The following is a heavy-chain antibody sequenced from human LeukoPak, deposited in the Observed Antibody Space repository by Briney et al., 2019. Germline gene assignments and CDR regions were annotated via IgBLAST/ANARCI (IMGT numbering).Heavy chain of an antibody. Sequence: GRSLRLSCAASGFTFDDYAMHWVRPAPGKGLEWVSGICWNSGSIGYADYVKGRFTISRDNAKNSLYLQMHSLRAEDMDLYYCAKEAGWGAADAFDIWGQGTMVTVSS. J-gene: IGHJ3*02. CDR3: AKEAGWGAADAFDI. D-gene: IGHD1-26*01. CDR2: ICWNSGSI. V-gene: IGHV3-9*03. CDR1: GFTFDDYA.